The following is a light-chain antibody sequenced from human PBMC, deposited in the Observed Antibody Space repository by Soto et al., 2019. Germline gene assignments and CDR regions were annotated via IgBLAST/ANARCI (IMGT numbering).Light chain of an antibody. J-gene: IGKJ1*01. CDR3: QQYDRSPHT. CDR2: GAS. Sequence: EIVLTQSPGTLSLSPGERAALSCRASQSVGSTYLAWYQQKSGQAPRLLIYGASSRATGIPDRFTGRGSGTDFTLTISRLEPEDFAIYYCQQYDRSPHTFGQGTKGDI. V-gene: IGKV3-20*01. CDR1: QSVGSTY.